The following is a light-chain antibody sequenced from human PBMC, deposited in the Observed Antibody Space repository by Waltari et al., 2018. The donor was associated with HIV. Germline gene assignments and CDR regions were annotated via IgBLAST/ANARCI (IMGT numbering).Light chain of an antibody. J-gene: IGLJ3*02. CDR3: CSYAGTYTYVL. V-gene: IGLV2-11*01. Sequence: QSALTQPRSVSGSPGQSVTIPCPGTSSHVGGYDSVSWYLQHPGKVPKLILYEVIKRPSGVPDRFSGSKSGNTASLTISGLQTEDEADYFCCSYAGTYTYVLFGGGTKLTVL. CDR2: EVI. CDR1: SSHVGGYDS.